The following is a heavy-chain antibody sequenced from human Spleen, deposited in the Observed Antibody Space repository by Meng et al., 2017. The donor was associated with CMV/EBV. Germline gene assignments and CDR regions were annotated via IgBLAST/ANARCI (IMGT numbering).Heavy chain of an antibody. J-gene: IGHJ4*02. D-gene: IGHD3-22*01. Sequence: DSFTSYDLRWVRQAPGQGLEWMGRITPAIDITNSAQTFQGRVTITADDSTTTAYLELIGLRSEDTAVYYCARAPYYYDSSGYYNYWGQGTLVTVSS. CDR1: DSFTSYD. CDR2: ITPAIDIT. CDR3: ARAPYYYDSSGYYNY. V-gene: IGHV1-69*04.